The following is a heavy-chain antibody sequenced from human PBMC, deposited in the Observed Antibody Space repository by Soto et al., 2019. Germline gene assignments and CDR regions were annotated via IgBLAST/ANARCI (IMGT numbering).Heavy chain of an antibody. CDR2: IFHDGTA. Sequence: LSLTCAVSGVSLTSGNWWTWVRQSPQRGLEYIGEIFHDGTANYYPSFERRVAMSVDTSRNQFSLKLTSVTAADTAVYFCARLVYDTRLNYMYFDFWGPGTLVTVSS. D-gene: IGHD3-10*01. CDR1: GVSLTSGNW. CDR3: ARLVYDTRLNYMYFDF. V-gene: IGHV4-4*01. J-gene: IGHJ4*02.